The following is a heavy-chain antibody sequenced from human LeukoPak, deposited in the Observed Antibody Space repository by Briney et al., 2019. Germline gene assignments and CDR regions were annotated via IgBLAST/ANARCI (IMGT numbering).Heavy chain of an antibody. V-gene: IGHV5-51*01. CDR1: GYSFTSYW. CDR2: IYPGDSDT. Sequence: GESLKISCKGSGYSFTSYWIGWVRQMPGKGLEWMGTIYPGDSDTRYSPSFQGQVTISADKSISTAYLQWSSLKASDTAMYYCARGAPSSSWPIDYWGQGTLVTVSS. J-gene: IGHJ4*02. CDR3: ARGAPSSSWPIDY. D-gene: IGHD6-13*01.